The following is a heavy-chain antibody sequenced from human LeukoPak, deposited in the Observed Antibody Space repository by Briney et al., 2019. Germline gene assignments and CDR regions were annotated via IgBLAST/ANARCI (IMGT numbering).Heavy chain of an antibody. CDR2: IEQDGGEE. D-gene: IGHD3-9*01. CDR1: GFIFSNYW. J-gene: IGHJ4*02. CDR3: ARGRYVDWLFDY. Sequence: GGSLRLSCAASGFIFSNYWMSWVRQAPGKGLEWVANIEQDGGEEYYVDSVKGRFTISRDNAKNSLYLQMNSLRVEDTAVYYCARGRYVDWLFDYWGQGTLVTVSS. V-gene: IGHV3-7*03.